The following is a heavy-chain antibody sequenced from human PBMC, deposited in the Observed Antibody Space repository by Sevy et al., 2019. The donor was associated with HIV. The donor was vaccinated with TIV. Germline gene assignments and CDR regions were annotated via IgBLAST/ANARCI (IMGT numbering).Heavy chain of an antibody. D-gene: IGHD5-12*01. CDR3: ARGLATADTPEYYFAS. J-gene: IGHJ4*02. V-gene: IGHV3-49*03. CDR1: GFTFDDYA. CDR2: ITRNSYEAYGGTT. Sequence: GGSLRLSCTTSGFTFDDYAMSWFRQAPGKGLEWVAFITRNSYEAYGGTTHDAASVKGRFIISRDDSKSMAYLQMNSLKSEDTAVYYCARGLATADTPEYYFASWGQGTLVTVSS.